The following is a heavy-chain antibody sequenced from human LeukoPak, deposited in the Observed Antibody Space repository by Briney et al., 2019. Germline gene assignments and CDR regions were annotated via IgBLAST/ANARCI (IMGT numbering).Heavy chain of an antibody. V-gene: IGHV3-66*01. J-gene: IGHJ4*02. D-gene: IGHD1-26*01. CDR2: IYNDGTT. CDR1: GFSVSSNY. CDR3: VVHSATSCY. Sequence: GGSLRLSCAASGFSVSSNYITWVRQAPGKGLEWVSVIYNDGTTYYADSVKGRFTISRDNSKTTLYLQMNSLRAEDTAIYYCVVHSATSCYWGQGTLVTVSS.